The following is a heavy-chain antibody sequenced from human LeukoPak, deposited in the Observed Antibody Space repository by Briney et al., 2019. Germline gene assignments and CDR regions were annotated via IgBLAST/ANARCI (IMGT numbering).Heavy chain of an antibody. CDR3: ARDLGGYSYGGDAFDI. J-gene: IGHJ3*02. Sequence: GGSLRLSCAASGFTFSSYSMNWVRQAPGKGLEWVSCISSTGSYIYYADSVKGRFTISRDNAKNSLYLQMNSLRAEDTAVYYCARDLGGYSYGGDAFDIWGQGTMVTVSS. CDR1: GFTFSSYS. D-gene: IGHD5-18*01. V-gene: IGHV3-21*01. CDR2: ISSTGSYI.